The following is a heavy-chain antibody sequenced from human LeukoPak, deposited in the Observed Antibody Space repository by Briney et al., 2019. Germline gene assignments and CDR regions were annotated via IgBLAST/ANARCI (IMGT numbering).Heavy chain of an antibody. D-gene: IGHD3-22*01. CDR2: IYTSGST. CDR3: ARGARLKDYYDSSGYYFFDY. J-gene: IGHJ4*02. CDR1: GGSISSYY. V-gene: IGHV4-4*07. Sequence: PSETLSVTCTVSGGSISSYYWSWIRQPAGKGLEWGGRIYTSGSTNYNPSLKSRVTMSVDTSKNQFSLKLSSVTAADTAVYYCARGARLKDYYDSSGYYFFDYWGQGTLVTVSS.